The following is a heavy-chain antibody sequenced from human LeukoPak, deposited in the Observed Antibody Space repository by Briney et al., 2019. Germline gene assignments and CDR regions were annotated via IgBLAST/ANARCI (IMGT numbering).Heavy chain of an antibody. J-gene: IGHJ4*02. CDR1: GFTFSSYG. D-gene: IGHD6-19*01. CDR3: ARGMGYSSGWPDYFDY. CDR2: IWYDGSNK. V-gene: IGHV3-33*01. Sequence: PGGSLRLSCAASGFTFSSYGMHWVRQAPGKGLEWVAVIWYDGSNKYYADSAKGRFTISRDNPKNTLYLQMNILRAEDTAVYYCARGMGYSSGWPDYFDYWGQGTLVTVSS.